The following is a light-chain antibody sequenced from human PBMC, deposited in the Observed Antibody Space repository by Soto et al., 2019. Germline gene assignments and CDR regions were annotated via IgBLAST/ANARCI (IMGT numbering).Light chain of an antibody. Sequence: QSVLTQPPSVSAAPGQKVTISCSGSSSNIGNNYVSWYQQLPGAAPKLLIDDNDKRPSGIPDRFSGAKSRTSATLGITGLQTGDEADYFCGTWDSSLSVVVFGGGTKLTVL. V-gene: IGLV1-51*01. CDR1: SSNIGNNY. CDR2: DND. CDR3: GTWDSSLSVVV. J-gene: IGLJ2*01.